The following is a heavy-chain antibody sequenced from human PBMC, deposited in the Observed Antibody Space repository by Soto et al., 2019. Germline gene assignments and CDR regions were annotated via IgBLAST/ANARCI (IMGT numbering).Heavy chain of an antibody. CDR1: GGSISSYY. CDR3: ARHHRITIFGVVTPPDY. V-gene: IGHV4-59*08. CDR2: IYYSGST. J-gene: IGHJ4*02. Sequence: ETLALTCTVSGGSISSYYWSWIRQPPGKGLEWIGYIYYSGSTNYNPSLKSRVTISVDTSKNQFSLKLSSVTAADTAVYYCARHHRITIFGVVTPPDYWGQGTLVTAPQ. D-gene: IGHD3-3*01.